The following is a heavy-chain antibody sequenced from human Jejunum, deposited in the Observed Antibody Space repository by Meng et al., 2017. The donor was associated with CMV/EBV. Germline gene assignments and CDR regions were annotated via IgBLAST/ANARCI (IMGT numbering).Heavy chain of an antibody. CDR3: ARGLEEYLGWEMGY. J-gene: IGHJ4*02. Sequence: EVECVEAGGGLIQTWGSLRLSCEVSRYALRSYCMHWVRQHPGKGLEWVSRIDIDGRDITYADSVKGRFTISRDTAKNMLYLEMNSLRVEDTAVYYCARGLEEYLGWEMGYWGQGTLVTVSS. D-gene: IGHD2/OR15-2a*01. CDR1: RYALRSYC. CDR2: IDIDGRDI. V-gene: IGHV3-74*03.